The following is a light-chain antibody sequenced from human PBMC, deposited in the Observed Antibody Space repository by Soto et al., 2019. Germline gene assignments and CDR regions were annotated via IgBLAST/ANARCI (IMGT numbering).Light chain of an antibody. J-gene: IGKJ4*01. CDR3: MQGLQTPFT. CDR2: LGS. V-gene: IGKV2-28*01. CDR1: QSLLHSNGYNY. Sequence: DIVMTQSPLSLPVTPGEPASISCRSSQSLLHSNGYNYLDWYLQKPGQSPQLLIYLGSNRASGVPDRFSGSGSGTDFTLEISRVEAEDVGLYYCMQGLQTPFTFGGGTKVEIK.